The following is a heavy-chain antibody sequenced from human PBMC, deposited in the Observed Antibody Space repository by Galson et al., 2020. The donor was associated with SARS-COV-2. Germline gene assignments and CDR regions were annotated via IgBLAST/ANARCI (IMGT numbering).Heavy chain of an antibody. CDR3: ARRIAVTGGPFDY. CDR1: GYSFDTYW. J-gene: IGHJ4*02. V-gene: IGHV5-51*01. D-gene: IGHD6-19*01. CDR2: INPVNSDT. Sequence: HGESLKISCKGSGYSFDTYWIGWVRQMPGKGLEWVALINPVNSDTRYSPSFEGQVTISADMSITTAYLQWTSLQASDTAMYYCARRIAVTGGPFDYWGQATLVTVSS.